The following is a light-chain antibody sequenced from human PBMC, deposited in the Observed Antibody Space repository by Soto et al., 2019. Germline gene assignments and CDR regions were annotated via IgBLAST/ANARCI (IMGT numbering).Light chain of an antibody. CDR3: SSYTTSYFYV. CDR2: GVK. CDR1: GXDIGAYDY. V-gene: IGLV2-14*01. Sequence: QSVLTQPAPVSGSPGQSITISCTGSGXDIGAYDYVSWYQQHPGKAPKLLIYGVKNRPSGVSYRFSASKSAFTASLTISGLQAEDEAHYYCSSYTTSYFYVFGPGTKVTVL. J-gene: IGLJ1*01.